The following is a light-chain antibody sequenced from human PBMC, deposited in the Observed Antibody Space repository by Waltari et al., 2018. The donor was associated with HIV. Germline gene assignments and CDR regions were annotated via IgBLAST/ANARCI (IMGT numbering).Light chain of an antibody. Sequence: DIQMTQSPSSLSASVGDRVTITCRASQNISSYLNWYQQKPGKAPKVLIYAASSLQSGVPSRFSGSGSGTDFTLTISSLQPEDFATYYCQQSYTAPSTFGGGTKVEIK. J-gene: IGKJ4*02. CDR3: QQSYTAPST. CDR2: AAS. CDR1: QNISSY. V-gene: IGKV1-39*01.